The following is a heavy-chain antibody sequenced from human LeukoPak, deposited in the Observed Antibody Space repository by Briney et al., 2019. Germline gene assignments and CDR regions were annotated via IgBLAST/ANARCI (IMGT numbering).Heavy chain of an antibody. J-gene: IGHJ4*02. V-gene: IGHV1-69*04. CDR2: IIPILGIA. D-gene: IGHD3-10*01. Sequence: ASVTVSCKASGGTFSSYAISWVRQAPGQGLEWMGRIIPILGIANYAQKFQGRVTITADKSTSTAYMELSSLRSEDTAVYYCARDGREWFGEYYFDYWGQGTLVTVSS. CDR1: GGTFSSYA. CDR3: ARDGREWFGEYYFDY.